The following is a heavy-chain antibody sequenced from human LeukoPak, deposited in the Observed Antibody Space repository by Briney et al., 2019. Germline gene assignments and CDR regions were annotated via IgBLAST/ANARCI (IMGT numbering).Heavy chain of an antibody. Sequence: PGGSLRLSCAASGFTFSTYTMHWARQAPGKGLEYVSGISGNGGSTYYANSVKGRFTISRDNSKNTLYLQMGSLRPEDMAVYYCAGDGSGLSSNYQYFDYWGQGTLVTVSS. D-gene: IGHD3-10*01. CDR1: GFTFSTYT. CDR3: AGDGSGLSSNYQYFDY. V-gene: IGHV3-64*01. CDR2: ISGNGGST. J-gene: IGHJ4*02.